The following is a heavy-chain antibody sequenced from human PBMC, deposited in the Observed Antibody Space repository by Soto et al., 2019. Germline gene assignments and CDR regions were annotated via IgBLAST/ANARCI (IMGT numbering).Heavy chain of an antibody. V-gene: IGHV3-48*03. Sequence: PGGSLRLSCAASGFTFSSYDMNWGRQGPGQGQERVSFISSSGSTIYYADPAKSRFTISRDNAKNSLYLQMNSLRAEDTAVYYCASDIVVVPARAPYGMDVWGQGTTVTVSS. J-gene: IGHJ6*02. D-gene: IGHD2-2*01. CDR2: ISSSGSTI. CDR1: GFTFSSYD. CDR3: ASDIVVVPARAPYGMDV.